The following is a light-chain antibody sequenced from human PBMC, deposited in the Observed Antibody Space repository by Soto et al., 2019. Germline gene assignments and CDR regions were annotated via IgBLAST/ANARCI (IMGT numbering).Light chain of an antibody. CDR2: GAS. J-gene: IGKJ2*01. Sequence: EIVLTQSPGTLSLSPGERATLSCRASQSVSSSYLAWYQQKPGQAPRLLIFGASSRATGIPDRFSGSGSGTYFTLTISRVAPDDAALYYWQQYSTSPTFGHGTKVEIK. CDR3: QQYSTSPT. V-gene: IGKV3-20*01. CDR1: QSVSSSY.